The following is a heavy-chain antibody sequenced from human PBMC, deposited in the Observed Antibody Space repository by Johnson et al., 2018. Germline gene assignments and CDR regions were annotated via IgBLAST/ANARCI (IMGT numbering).Heavy chain of an antibody. CDR2: ITDRSRAT. CDR3: ARDLYTGNYLEAFDI. J-gene: IGHJ3*02. Sequence: EVQLLESGGGLVQPGGSLRLSCAASGFSLGSYSMHWVRQAPGKGLEWISSITDRSRATYYADSVKGRFTISRDNANNSVYLQMNSLRDEDTAVYYCARDLYTGNYLEAFDIWGQGTMASVSS. CDR1: GFSLGSYS. V-gene: IGHV3-48*02. D-gene: IGHD1-26*01.